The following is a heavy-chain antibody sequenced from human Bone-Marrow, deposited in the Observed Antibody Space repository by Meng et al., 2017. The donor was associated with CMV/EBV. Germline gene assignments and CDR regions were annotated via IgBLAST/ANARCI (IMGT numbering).Heavy chain of an antibody. CDR2: ISYDGSNK. CDR3: AKPWSGYLGYFDY. Sequence: GESLKISCAASGFTFSSYAMHWVRQAPGKGLEWVAVISYDGSNKYYADSVKGRFTISRDNSKNTLYLQMNSLRAEDTAVYYCAKPWSGYLGYFDYWGQGTLVTVSS. D-gene: IGHD3-3*01. V-gene: IGHV3-30*04. J-gene: IGHJ4*02. CDR1: GFTFSSYA.